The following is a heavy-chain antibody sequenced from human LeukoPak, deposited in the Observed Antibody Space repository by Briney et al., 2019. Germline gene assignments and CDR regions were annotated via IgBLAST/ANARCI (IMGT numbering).Heavy chain of an antibody. CDR3: AKDVAPDSGWDLDY. J-gene: IGHJ4*02. CDR2: IYNSGAKI. V-gene: IGHV3-23*01. D-gene: IGHD6-19*01. CDR1: GLTFSTYS. Sequence: PGGSLRPSCAVSGLTFSTYSMTWVRQGPGKGLEWVSSIYNSGAKIFYADSVKGRFTISRDNSKNMLYLQINSLRVEDTAVYYCAKDVAPDSGWDLDYWGQGTLVTVSS.